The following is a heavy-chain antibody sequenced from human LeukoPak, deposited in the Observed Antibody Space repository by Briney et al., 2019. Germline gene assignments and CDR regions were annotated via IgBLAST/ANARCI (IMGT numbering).Heavy chain of an antibody. D-gene: IGHD6-13*01. Sequence: SETLSLTCAVYGESFSGYYWSWIRQPPGKGLEWIGEINHSGSTYYNPSLKSRVTISVDTSKNQFSLKLSSVTAADTAVYYCARGAAAGPWGQGTLVTVSS. CDR3: ARGAAAGP. CDR1: GESFSGYY. J-gene: IGHJ4*02. CDR2: INHSGST. V-gene: IGHV4-34*01.